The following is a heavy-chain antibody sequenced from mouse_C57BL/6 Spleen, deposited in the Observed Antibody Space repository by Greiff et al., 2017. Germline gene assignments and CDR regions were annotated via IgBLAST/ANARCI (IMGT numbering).Heavy chain of an antibody. D-gene: IGHD4-1*01. CDR3: TEGAGYYAMDY. J-gene: IGHJ4*01. Sequence: EVKLQESGGGLVQPGGSMKLSCVASGFTFSNYWMNWVRQSPEKGLEWVAQIRLKSDNYATHYAESVKGRFTISRDDPKSSVYLQMNNLRAEDTGIYYCTEGAGYYAMDYWGQGTSVTVSS. CDR2: IRLKSDNYAT. V-gene: IGHV6-3*01. CDR1: GFTFSNYW.